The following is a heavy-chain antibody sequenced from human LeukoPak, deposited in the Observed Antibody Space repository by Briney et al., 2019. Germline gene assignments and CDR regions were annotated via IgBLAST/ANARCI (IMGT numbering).Heavy chain of an antibody. Sequence: SGTLSLTCAVSGGSIFSSNWWSWVRQPPGKGLEWIGEINHSGSTNYSPSLKSRVTISVDTSKNQFSLKLSSVTAADTAVYYCARGRRYSSGWYDYWGQGTLVTVSS. D-gene: IGHD6-19*01. J-gene: IGHJ4*02. CDR3: ARGRRYSSGWYDY. CDR2: INHSGST. CDR1: GGSIFSSNW. V-gene: IGHV4-4*02.